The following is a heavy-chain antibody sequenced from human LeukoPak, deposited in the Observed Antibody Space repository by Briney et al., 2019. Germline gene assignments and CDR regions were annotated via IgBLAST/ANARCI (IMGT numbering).Heavy chain of an antibody. CDR1: GFTFSSSP. J-gene: IGHJ4*02. CDR3: ARDLVAGSPDYFDY. V-gene: IGHV3-30-3*01. Sequence: GGSLRLSCAASGFTFSSSPMHWLRQAPGLGLEWVAVLSYDGSIKSYADSVKGRFTISRDTSKNTLYLQMNSLRAEDTAVYYCARDLVAGSPDYFDYWGQGTLVTVSS. D-gene: IGHD6-19*01. CDR2: LSYDGSIK.